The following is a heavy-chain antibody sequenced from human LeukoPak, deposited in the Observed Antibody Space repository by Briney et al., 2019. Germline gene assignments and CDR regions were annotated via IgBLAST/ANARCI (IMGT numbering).Heavy chain of an antibody. CDR1: GFTFSSYS. D-gene: IGHD3-10*01. CDR2: ISSSSSYI. CDR3: ARHAWGPDSGRYGPLNRGYYYMDV. Sequence: GGSLRLSCAASGFTFSSYSMNWVRQAPGKGLEWVSSISSSSSYIYYADSVKGRFTISRDNAKNSLYLQMNSLRAEDTAVYYCARHAWGPDSGRYGPLNRGYYYMDVWGKGTTVTVSS. V-gene: IGHV3-21*01. J-gene: IGHJ6*03.